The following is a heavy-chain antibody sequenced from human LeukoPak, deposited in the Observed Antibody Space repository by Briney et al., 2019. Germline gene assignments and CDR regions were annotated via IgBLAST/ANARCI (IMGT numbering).Heavy chain of an antibody. V-gene: IGHV3-33*01. Sequence: GGSLRLSCAASGFAFSSYGMHWVRQAPGKGLEWVAVIWYDGSNKYYADSVKGRFTISRDNSKNTLYLQMNSLRAEDTALYYCARDAYYDFWSGYYILSAFDIWGQGTMVTVSS. D-gene: IGHD3-3*01. CDR3: ARDAYYDFWSGYYILSAFDI. J-gene: IGHJ3*02. CDR1: GFAFSSYG. CDR2: IWYDGSNK.